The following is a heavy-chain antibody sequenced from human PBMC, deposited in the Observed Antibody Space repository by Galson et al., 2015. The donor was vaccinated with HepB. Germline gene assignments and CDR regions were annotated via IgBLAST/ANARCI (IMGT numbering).Heavy chain of an antibody. CDR1: GYTFTSYY. CDR2: MNPNSGNT. D-gene: IGHD6-19*01. V-gene: IGHV1-8*02. J-gene: IGHJ4*02. Sequence: SVKVSCKASGYTFTSYYMHWVRQATGQGLEWMGWMNPNSGNTGYAQKFQGRVTMTRNTSISTAYMELSSLRSEDTAVYYCARVLSDSSGWYGADYWGQGTLVTVSS. CDR3: ARVLSDSSGWYGADY.